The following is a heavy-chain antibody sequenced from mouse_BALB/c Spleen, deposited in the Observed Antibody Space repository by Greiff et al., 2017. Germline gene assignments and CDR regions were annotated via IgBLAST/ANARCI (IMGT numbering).Heavy chain of an antibody. CDR3: ARRIITAYYFDY. V-gene: IGHV14-3*02. CDR1: GFNIKDTY. CDR2: IDPANGNT. Sequence: EVQLQQSGAELVKPGASVKLSCTASGFNIKDTYMHWVKQRPEQGLEWIGRIDPANGNTKYDPKFQGKATTTADTSSNTAYLQLSSLTSEDTAVYYCARRIITAYYFDYWGQGTTLTVSS. D-gene: IGHD1-2*01. J-gene: IGHJ2*01.